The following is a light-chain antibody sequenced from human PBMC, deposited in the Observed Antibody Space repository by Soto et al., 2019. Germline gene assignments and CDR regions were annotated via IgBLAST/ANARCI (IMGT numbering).Light chain of an antibody. Sequence: QSVLTQPPSASGTPGQRVTISCSGSSSTIGSNYVYWYQQLPGTAPKLLIHRNNQRPSGVPDRFSGSKSGTSVSLAISGLRSEDEGDYFCAAWDDSLSGWVFGGGTKVTVL. CDR1: SSTIGSNY. CDR2: RNN. V-gene: IGLV1-47*01. J-gene: IGLJ3*02. CDR3: AAWDDSLSGWV.